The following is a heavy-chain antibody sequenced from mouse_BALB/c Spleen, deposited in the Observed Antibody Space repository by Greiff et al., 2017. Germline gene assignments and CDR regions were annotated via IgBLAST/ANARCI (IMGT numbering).Heavy chain of an antibody. J-gene: IGHJ2*01. V-gene: IGHV1S81*02. CDR2: INPSNGGT. CDR1: GHTLSSHH. CDR3: TRSNGDY. Sequence: QVQPPPPGAELVKPGASVKLFCKASGHTLSSHHMDWVKQRPGQGLEWVGGINPSNGGTNFNEKFKSDATLTVDKSSSTAHMQLSSLTSEDAAVYYCTRSNGDYWGQGTTLTVSS. D-gene: IGHD4-1*01.